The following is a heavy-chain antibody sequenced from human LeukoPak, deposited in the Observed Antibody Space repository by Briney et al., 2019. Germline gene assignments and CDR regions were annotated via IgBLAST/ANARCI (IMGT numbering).Heavy chain of an antibody. V-gene: IGHV3-30*02. D-gene: IGHD5-18*01. J-gene: IGHJ4*02. CDR1: GFTFSSYG. CDR3: AKVGYSYGYTDY. CDR2: IRYDGNNK. Sequence: GGSLRLSCSASGFTFSSYGMHWVRQAPGKGLEWVAFIRYDGNNKYYTDSVKGRFTISRDNSKNTLYLQMNSLKTEDTAVYYCAKVGYSYGYTDYWGQGTLVTVSS.